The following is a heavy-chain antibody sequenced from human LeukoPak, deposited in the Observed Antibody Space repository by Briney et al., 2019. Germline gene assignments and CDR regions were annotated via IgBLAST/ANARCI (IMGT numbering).Heavy chain of an antibody. CDR1: GFTFSSYA. CDR3: ARDSLFGPDY. Sequence: GRSLRLSCAASGFTFSSYAMHWVRQAPGKGLEWVAVISYDGSNKYYADSVKGRFTISRDNSKNTLYLQMNSLRAEDTAVYYCARDSLFGPDYWGQGALVTVSS. J-gene: IGHJ4*02. V-gene: IGHV3-30-3*01. CDR2: ISYDGSNK. D-gene: IGHD3-16*01.